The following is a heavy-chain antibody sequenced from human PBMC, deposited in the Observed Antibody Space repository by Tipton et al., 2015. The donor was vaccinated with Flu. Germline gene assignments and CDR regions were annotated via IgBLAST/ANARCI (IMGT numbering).Heavy chain of an antibody. J-gene: IGHJ4*02. D-gene: IGHD1-26*01. CDR3: ATSDSGSYYYNY. CDR2: IYYSGST. Sequence: TLSLTCTVSGGSISSYYWSWIRQPPGKGLEWIGYIYYSGSTNYNTSLKSRVTISVDTSKNQFSLKLSSVTAADTAVYYCATSDSGSYYYNYWGQGTLVTVSS. CDR1: GGSISSYY. V-gene: IGHV4-59*08.